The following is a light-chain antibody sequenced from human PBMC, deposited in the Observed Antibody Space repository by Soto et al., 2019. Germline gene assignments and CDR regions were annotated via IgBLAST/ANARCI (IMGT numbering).Light chain of an antibody. V-gene: IGKV3-20*01. CDR1: QSVSSSY. Sequence: EIVLTQSPGTLSLSPGERATLSCRASQSVSSSYLAWYQHKPGQAPRLLICGASSRATDIADRFSGSGSGTNFTLTISRLEPEDFAMYYCQQYGGSPTTFGQGTKV. CDR3: QQYGGSPTT. CDR2: GAS. J-gene: IGKJ1*01.